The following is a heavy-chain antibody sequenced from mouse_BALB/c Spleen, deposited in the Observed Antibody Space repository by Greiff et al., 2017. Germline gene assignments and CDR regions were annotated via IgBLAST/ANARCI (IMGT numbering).Heavy chain of an antibody. CDR3: ARHDSYGSSYYWYFDV. J-gene: IGHJ1*01. CDR2: ISSGGGST. D-gene: IGHD1-1*01. V-gene: IGHV5-12-1*01. CDR1: GFAFSSYD. Sequence: EVMLVESGGGLVKPGGSLKLSCAASGFAFSSYDMSWVRQTPEKRLEWVAYISSGGGSTYYPDTVKGRFTISRDNAKNTLYLQMSSLKSEDTAMYYCARHDSYGSSYYWYFDVWGAGTTVTVSS.